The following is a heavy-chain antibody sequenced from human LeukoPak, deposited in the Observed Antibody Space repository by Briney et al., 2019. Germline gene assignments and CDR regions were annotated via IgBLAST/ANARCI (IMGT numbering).Heavy chain of an antibody. CDR3: ASTSPKYYYESSGSSSLFDH. J-gene: IGHJ4*02. V-gene: IGHV4-39*06. CDR2: IYYSGST. CDR1: GGSISSSSYY. Sequence: PSETLSLTWTVAGGSISSSSYYWGWIRQPPGKGLEWIGSIYYSGSTYYNPSLKSRLTISVDTSKNQFPLKLRSVPAADTALYYCASTSPKYYYESSGSSSLFDHWGQGTLVTVSS. D-gene: IGHD3-22*01.